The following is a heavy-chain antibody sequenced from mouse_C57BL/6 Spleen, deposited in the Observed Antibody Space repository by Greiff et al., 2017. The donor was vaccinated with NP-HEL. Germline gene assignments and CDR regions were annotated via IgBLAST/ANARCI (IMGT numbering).Heavy chain of an antibody. CDR2: IDPANGDT. Sequence: VQLQQSGAELVRPGASVKLSCTASGFNIKDDYMHWVKQRPEQGLEWIGWIDPANGDTEYASKFQGKATITADTSSNTAYLQLSSLTSEDTAVYYCTFYWGFAYWGQGTLVTVSA. CDR3: TFYWGFAY. CDR1: GFNIKDDY. D-gene: IGHD2-1*01. V-gene: IGHV14-4*01. J-gene: IGHJ3*01.